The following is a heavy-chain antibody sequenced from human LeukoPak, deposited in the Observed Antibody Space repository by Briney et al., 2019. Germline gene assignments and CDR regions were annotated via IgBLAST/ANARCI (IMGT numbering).Heavy chain of an antibody. J-gene: IGHJ5*02. V-gene: IGHV3-21*01. CDR1: GFTFSTYS. CDR3: ASFALKPPPRA. Sequence: GGSLRLSCAASGFTFSTYSMNWVRQAPGKGLEWVSSISSSSTYIYYADSVKGRFTISRDNAKNSLFLQMNSLRAEDTAVYYWASFALKPPPRAWGQETRVTVPS. D-gene: IGHD1-14*01. CDR2: ISSSSTYI.